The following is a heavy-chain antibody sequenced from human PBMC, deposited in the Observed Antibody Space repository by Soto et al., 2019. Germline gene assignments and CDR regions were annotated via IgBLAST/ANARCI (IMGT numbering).Heavy chain of an antibody. J-gene: IGHJ5*02. D-gene: IGHD2-2*01. CDR3: AIVVPAAIRGNWFDP. Sequence: SETLSLTCAVSGGSISSSNWWSWVRQPPGKGLEWIGEIYHSGSTIYNPSLKSRVTISVDKSKNQFSLKLSSVTAADTAVYYCAIVVPAAIRGNWFDPWGQGTLVTVSS. V-gene: IGHV4-4*02. CDR1: GGSISSSNW. CDR2: IYHSGST.